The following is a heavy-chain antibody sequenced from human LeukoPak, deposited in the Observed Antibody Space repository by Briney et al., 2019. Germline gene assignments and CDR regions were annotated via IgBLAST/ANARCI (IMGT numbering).Heavy chain of an antibody. V-gene: IGHV3-48*01. CDR2: ISSSGTTI. D-gene: IGHD3-9*01. Sequence: PGGSPRLSCAASGFTFSSYSMKWVRQAPGKGLEWVSYISSSGTTIYYADSVKGRFTISRDNAKNSLYLQMNSLRAEDTAVYYCARRYTTLDYWGQGTLVTVSS. CDR1: GFTFSSYS. CDR3: ARRYTTLDY. J-gene: IGHJ4*02.